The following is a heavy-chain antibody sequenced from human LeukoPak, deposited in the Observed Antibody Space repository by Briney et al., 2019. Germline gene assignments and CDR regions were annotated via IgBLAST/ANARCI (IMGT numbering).Heavy chain of an antibody. CDR1: GFTVSSNY. CDR2: IYSGGST. Sequence: GGSLRLSCAASGFTVSSNYMSWVGQAPGKGLEWGSVIYSGGSTYYADSVKGRFTISRDNSKNTLYLQMNSLRAEDTAVYYCARDGNSYGYGESYYYYYGMDVWGQGTTVTVSS. CDR3: ARDGNSYGYGESYYYYYGMDV. J-gene: IGHJ6*02. D-gene: IGHD5-18*01. V-gene: IGHV3-53*01.